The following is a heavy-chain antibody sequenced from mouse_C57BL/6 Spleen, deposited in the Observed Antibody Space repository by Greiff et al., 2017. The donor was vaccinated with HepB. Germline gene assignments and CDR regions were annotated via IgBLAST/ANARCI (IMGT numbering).Heavy chain of an antibody. Sequence: QVQLQQSGAELVKPGASVKISCKASGYAFSSYWMNWVKQRPGKGLEWIGQIYPGDGDTNYNGKFKGKATLTADKSSSTAYMQLSSLTSEDSAVYFCASAYYYGSSLAYWGQGTLVTVSA. D-gene: IGHD1-1*01. J-gene: IGHJ3*01. CDR2: IYPGDGDT. V-gene: IGHV1-80*01. CDR3: ASAYYYGSSLAY. CDR1: GYAFSSYW.